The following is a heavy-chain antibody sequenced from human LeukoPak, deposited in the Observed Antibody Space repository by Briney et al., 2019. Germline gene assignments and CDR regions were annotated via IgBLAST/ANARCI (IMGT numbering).Heavy chain of an antibody. CDR1: GGSIGINY. J-gene: IGHJ4*02. Sequence: SETLSLTCTVSGGSIGINYWTWIRHPPGKGLEYIGYIYYTGGTNYNPSLKSRVTISVDTSKNQFSLKLSSVTAADTAVYFCAKYGNSGWVIDNWGQGTLVTVSS. CDR3: AKYGNSGWVIDN. V-gene: IGHV4-59*08. D-gene: IGHD6-19*01. CDR2: IYYTGGT.